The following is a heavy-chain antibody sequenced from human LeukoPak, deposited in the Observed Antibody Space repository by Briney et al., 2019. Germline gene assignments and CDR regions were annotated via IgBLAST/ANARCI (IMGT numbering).Heavy chain of an antibody. Sequence: SETLSLTCTVSGGSISSSSYYWGWVRQPPGKGLEWIGSIYYSGSTYYNPSLKSRVTISVDTSKNQFSLKLSSVTAADTAVYYFASPGGGVWCFDLWGRGNLVTVSS. CDR2: IYYSGST. J-gene: IGHJ2*01. D-gene: IGHD3-16*01. CDR3: ASPGGGVWCFDL. V-gene: IGHV4-39*01. CDR1: GGSISSSSYY.